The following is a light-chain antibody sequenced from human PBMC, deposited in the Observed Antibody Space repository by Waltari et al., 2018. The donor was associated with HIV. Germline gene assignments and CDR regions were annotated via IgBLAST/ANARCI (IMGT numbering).Light chain of an antibody. Sequence: QSVLTQPPSVSGAPGQRVTISCTGRSSNSGAGYDVHWYKQLPGTAPKLLTYGTSNRPAGVPDRFSASKSGTSASLAITGLQAEDEADYYCQSYDSSLSGKVFGGGTKLTVL. V-gene: IGLV1-40*01. J-gene: IGLJ3*02. CDR2: GTS. CDR1: SSNSGAGYD. CDR3: QSYDSSLSGKV.